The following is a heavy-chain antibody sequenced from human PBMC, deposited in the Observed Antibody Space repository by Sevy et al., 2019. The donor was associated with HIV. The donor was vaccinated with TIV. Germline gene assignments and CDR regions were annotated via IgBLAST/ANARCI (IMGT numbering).Heavy chain of an antibody. Sequence: GGSLRLSCAASGFTFSSYWMSWVRQAPGKGLEWVANIKQDGSEKYYVDSVKGRFTISRDNAKNSLYLQMNSLRAEDTAVYYCARDNPLETYYDFWRPGYYYYGMDVWGQGATVTVSS. CDR3: ARDNPLETYYDFWRPGYYYYGMDV. V-gene: IGHV3-7*03. CDR1: GFTFSSYW. CDR2: IKQDGSEK. D-gene: IGHD3-3*01. J-gene: IGHJ6*02.